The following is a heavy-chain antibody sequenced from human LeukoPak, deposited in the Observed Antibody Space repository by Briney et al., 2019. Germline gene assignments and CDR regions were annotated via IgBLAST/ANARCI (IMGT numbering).Heavy chain of an antibody. CDR1: GYTFTSYG. CDR2: INNYNNST. J-gene: IGHJ5*02. Sequence: ASVKVSCKASGYTFTSYGISWVRQTPGQGLEWMGWINNYNNSTNYVQKFQGRVTMTTDTSTNTAYMELRSLRSDDTAVYYCARVISGYSSGWSEGWFDPWGQGTLVTVSS. V-gene: IGHV1-18*01. CDR3: ARVISGYSSGWSEGWFDP. D-gene: IGHD6-19*01.